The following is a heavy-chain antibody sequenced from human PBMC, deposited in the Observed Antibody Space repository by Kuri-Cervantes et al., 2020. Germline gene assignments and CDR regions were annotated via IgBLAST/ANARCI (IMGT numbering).Heavy chain of an antibody. CDR2: INEDGSHT. J-gene: IGHJ4*02. Sequence: GGFLRPSCAASGFTFSSYWMHWVRQAPGMGLVWVSHINEDGSHTNYADSVKGRFTISRDNAKSTLYLQMNSLTVEDTAIYYCTRDRYYSGWEPNWGQGTLVTVSS. CDR3: TRDRYYSGWEPN. V-gene: IGHV3-74*01. D-gene: IGHD3-10*01. CDR1: GFTFSSYW.